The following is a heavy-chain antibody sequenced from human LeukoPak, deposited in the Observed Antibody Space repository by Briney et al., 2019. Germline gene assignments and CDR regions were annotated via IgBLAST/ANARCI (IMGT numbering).Heavy chain of an antibody. CDR3: ARKGMGASVGYYYGMDV. V-gene: IGHV3-7*03. Sequence: GGSLRLSSAASRFTSSDNWTSWGRQAPGEGLEWVVNINPDGTAKYYVDSVKGRFTISRDNAKNSLYLQMNSLSAEDTAVYYCARKGMGASVGYYYGMDVCGHGNTVTVSP. J-gene: IGHJ6*01. D-gene: IGHD1-26*01. CDR2: INPDGTAK. CDR1: RFTSSDNW.